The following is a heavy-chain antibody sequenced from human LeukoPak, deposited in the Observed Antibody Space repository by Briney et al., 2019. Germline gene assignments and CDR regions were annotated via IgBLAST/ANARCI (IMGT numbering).Heavy chain of an antibody. Sequence: GGSLRLSCAASGFTFSSYAMHWVRQAPGKGLEWVALISYDGSNKYHADSVKGRFTISRDNSKNTLYLQMNSLRGEDTAVYYCARDPNCSGGGCYPYDAFDIWGQGTMVTVSS. CDR3: ARDPNCSGGGCYPYDAFDI. CDR2: ISYDGSNK. V-gene: IGHV3-30*04. D-gene: IGHD2-15*01. CDR1: GFTFSSYA. J-gene: IGHJ3*02.